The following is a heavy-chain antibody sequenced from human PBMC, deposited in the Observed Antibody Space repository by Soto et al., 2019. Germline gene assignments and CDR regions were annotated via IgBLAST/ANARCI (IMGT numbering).Heavy chain of an antibody. CDR3: AKGGELYYYYGMDV. V-gene: IGHV3-30*18. CDR1: GFTFSNYG. J-gene: IGHJ6*02. Sequence: QVQLVESGGGVVQPGRSLRLSCAASGFTFSNYGMHWVRQAPGKGLEWVSVISYAGSNKYYADSVKGRFTISRDASKNTLHLQMNSLRVEDTAVYYCAKGGELYYYYGMDVWGQGTTVTVSS. CDR2: ISYAGSNK. D-gene: IGHD1-1*01.